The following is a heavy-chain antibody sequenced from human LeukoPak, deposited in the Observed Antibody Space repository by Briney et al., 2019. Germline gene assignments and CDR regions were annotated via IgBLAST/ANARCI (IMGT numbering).Heavy chain of an antibody. D-gene: IGHD1-14*01. CDR3: ARDPGSQRVNRLARRGDY. J-gene: IGHJ4*02. Sequence: ASVKVSCKASGYTFINFAMNWVRQAPGQGLEWMGWIDTNTGIPTYAQAFTGRFVFSLDTSVSKVYLQITSLQAEDAAVYYCARDPGSQRVNRLARRGDYWGQGTLVTVSS. CDR1: GYTFINFA. V-gene: IGHV7-4-1*02. CDR2: IDTNTGIP.